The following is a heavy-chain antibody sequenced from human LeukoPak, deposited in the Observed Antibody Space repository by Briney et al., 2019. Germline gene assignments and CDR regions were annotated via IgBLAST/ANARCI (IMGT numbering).Heavy chain of an antibody. CDR3: TTDRPTWGTDY. CDR2: IKSKTDGGTT. V-gene: IGHV3-15*01. Sequence: PGGSLRLSCAASGFTFSNAWMSWVRQAPGKGLEWGGRIKSKTDGGTTDYAAPVKGSFPISRDDSKNTLYLQMNSLKTEDTAVYYCTTDRPTWGTDYWGQGTLVTVSS. J-gene: IGHJ4*02. D-gene: IGHD3-16*01. CDR1: GFTFSNAW.